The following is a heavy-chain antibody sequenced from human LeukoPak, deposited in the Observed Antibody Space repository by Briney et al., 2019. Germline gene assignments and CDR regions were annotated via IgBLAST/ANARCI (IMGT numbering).Heavy chain of an antibody. D-gene: IGHD3-22*01. CDR1: GFTFSSYA. CDR2: ISGSGGST. CDR3: AKDLHYYDSSGSSGWFDP. Sequence: PGGSLRLSCAASGFTFSSYAMSWVRQAPGKGLEWVSAISGSGGSTYYADSVKGRFTISRDNSKNTLYLQMNSLRAEDTAVYYCAKDLHYYDSSGSSGWFDPWGQGTLVTVSS. J-gene: IGHJ5*02. V-gene: IGHV3-23*01.